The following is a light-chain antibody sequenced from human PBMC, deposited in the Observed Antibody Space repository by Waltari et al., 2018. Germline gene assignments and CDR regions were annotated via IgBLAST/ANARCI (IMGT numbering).Light chain of an antibody. Sequence: QSALTQPASVSGSPGQSITISCTGTSSDVGGYNYVSWYQQHPGKAPKLMIYEVSNRASGVPNRVSGSKSGDTASLTISGLQAEDEADYYCSSYTSSSTVVFGGGTKLTVL. CDR1: SSDVGGYNY. CDR3: SSYTSSSTVV. V-gene: IGLV2-14*01. J-gene: IGLJ2*01. CDR2: EVS.